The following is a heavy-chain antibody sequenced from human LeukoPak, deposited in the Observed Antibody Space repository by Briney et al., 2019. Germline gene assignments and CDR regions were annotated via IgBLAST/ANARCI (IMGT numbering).Heavy chain of an antibody. D-gene: IGHD2-15*01. CDR2: INHSGNT. J-gene: IGHJ5*02. V-gene: IGHV4-34*01. CDR1: GGSFSGNY. Sequence: PSETLSLTCAVYGGSFSGNYWSWIRQPPGKGLEWIGEINHSGNTDYNPSVKSRVTISVDTSKTQLSLKLSSVTAADTAVYYCAGEPGYCSGGSCYGGWFDPWGQGTLVTVSS. CDR3: AGEPGYCSGGSCYGGWFDP.